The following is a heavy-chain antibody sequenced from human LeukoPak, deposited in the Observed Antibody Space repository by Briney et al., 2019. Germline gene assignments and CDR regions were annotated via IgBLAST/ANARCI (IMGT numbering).Heavy chain of an antibody. CDR3: ARHADYYGSGRRGRNWFDP. J-gene: IGHJ5*02. D-gene: IGHD3-10*01. CDR2: IYYSGST. V-gene: IGHV4-39*01. Sequence: SETLSLTCTVSGGSISSSSYYWGWIRQPPGKGLEWIGGIYYSGSTYYNPSLKSRVAISVDTSKNQFSLKLSSVTAADTAVYYCARHADYYGSGRRGRNWFDPWGQGTLVTVSS. CDR1: GGSISSSSYY.